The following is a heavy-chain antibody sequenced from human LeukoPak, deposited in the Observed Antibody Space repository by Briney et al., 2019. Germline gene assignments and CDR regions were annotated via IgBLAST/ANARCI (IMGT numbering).Heavy chain of an antibody. CDR2: MNPNSGNT. V-gene: IGHV1-8*03. J-gene: IGHJ3*02. Sequence: ASVKVSCKASGYTFTSYDINWVRQATGQGLEWMGWMNPNSGNTGYAQKFQGRVTITRNPSISTAYMELSSLRSEDTAVYYCARVRTGTTLGDAFDIWGQGTMVTVSS. CDR1: GYTFTSYD. CDR3: ARVRTGTTLGDAFDI. D-gene: IGHD1-1*01.